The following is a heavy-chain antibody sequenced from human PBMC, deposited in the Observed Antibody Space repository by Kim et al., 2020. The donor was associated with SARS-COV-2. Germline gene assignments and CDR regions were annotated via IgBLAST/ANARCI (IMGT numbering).Heavy chain of an antibody. J-gene: IGHJ4*01. CDR2: SFFTGKT. CDR1: GASTNSRNYY. V-gene: IGHV4-39*01. Sequence: SGTLSLTCTVSGASTNSRNYYWGWIRQSPGEGLEWIGSSFFTGKTYYHPSLQGRVTISVDTSNNQFSLKMISVTAADTAVYYCARQRAAGYNQWFFDYWG. CDR3: ARQRAAGYNQWFFDY. D-gene: IGHD3-22*01.